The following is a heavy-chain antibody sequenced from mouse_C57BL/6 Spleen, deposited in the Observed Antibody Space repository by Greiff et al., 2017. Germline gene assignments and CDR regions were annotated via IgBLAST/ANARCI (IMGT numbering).Heavy chain of an antibody. D-gene: IGHD2-1*01. CDR1: GFTFSSYA. V-gene: IGHV5-9-1*02. Sequence: EVQLQQSGEGLVKPGGSLKLSCAASGFTFSSYAMSWVRQTPEKRLEWVAYISSGGDYIYYADTVKGRFTISRDNARNTLYLQMSSLKSEDTAMYYCTRDGNWYFDVWGTGTTVTVSS. CDR3: TRDGNWYFDV. J-gene: IGHJ1*03. CDR2: ISSGGDYI.